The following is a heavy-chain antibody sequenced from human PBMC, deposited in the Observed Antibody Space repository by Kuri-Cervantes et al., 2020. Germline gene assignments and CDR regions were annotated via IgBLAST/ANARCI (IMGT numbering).Heavy chain of an antibody. CDR2: ISSSSSYI. V-gene: IGHV3-21*01. CDR1: GFTFSSYS. CDR3: ARDFLKWLLGPTNWFDP. Sequence: GGSLRLSCAASGFTFSSYSMNWVRQAPGKGLEWVSSISSSSSYIYYADSVKGRFTISRDNAKNSLYLQMNSLRAEDTAVYYCARDFLKWLLGPTNWFDPWGQGTLVTVSS. D-gene: IGHD3-3*01. J-gene: IGHJ5*02.